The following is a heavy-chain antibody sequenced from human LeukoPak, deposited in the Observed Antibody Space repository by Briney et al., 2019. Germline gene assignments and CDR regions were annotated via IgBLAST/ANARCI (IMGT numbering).Heavy chain of an antibody. CDR3: AKGSYYDSSGSFYFDY. V-gene: IGHV3-23*01. J-gene: IGHJ4*02. D-gene: IGHD3-22*01. Sequence: GGSLRLSCAASGFTFSSYAMSWVRQAPGKGLEWVSGISGSGDNTYCADSVKGRFTISRDNSKNTLYVQVNSLGTEDTAAYYCAKGSYYDSSGSFYFDYWGQGTLVTVSS. CDR1: GFTFSSYA. CDR2: ISGSGDNT.